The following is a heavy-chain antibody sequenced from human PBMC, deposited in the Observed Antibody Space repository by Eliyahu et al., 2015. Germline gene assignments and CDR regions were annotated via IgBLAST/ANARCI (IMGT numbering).Heavy chain of an antibody. J-gene: IGHJ4*02. CDR3: ANDYVESYFDY. CDR2: ISGSGGST. D-gene: IGHD3-16*01. CDR1: GFTFSSYA. V-gene: IGHV3-23*01. Sequence: EVQLLESGGGLVQPGGSLRLSCAASGFTFSSYAMGWVRQAPGKGLGWVSAISGSGGSTYYADSVKGRFTISRDNSKNTLYLQMNSLRAEDTAVYYCANDYVESYFDYWGQGTLVTVSS.